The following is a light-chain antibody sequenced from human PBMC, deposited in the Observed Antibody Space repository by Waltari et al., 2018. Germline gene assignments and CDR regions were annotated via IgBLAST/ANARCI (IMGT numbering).Light chain of an antibody. V-gene: IGLV3-27*01. CDR2: QDS. J-gene: IGLJ1*01. Sequence: SSELTQPSSVSVSPGQTARLTCSGDTLPKKYTRWFQQKPGQAPELVLNQDSARPSGIPERFSGSSSGTTVTLTISGAQVEDEADCYCYSTTDNNLGVFGPGTRVTVL. CDR3: YSTTDNNLGV. CDR1: TLPKKY.